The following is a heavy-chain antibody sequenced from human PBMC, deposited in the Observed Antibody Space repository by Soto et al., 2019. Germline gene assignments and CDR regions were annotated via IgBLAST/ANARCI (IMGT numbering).Heavy chain of an antibody. CDR2: LGAADDP. V-gene: IGHV3-13*05. D-gene: IGHD2-2*01. Sequence: EVQLVESGGGSVQPGESLRLSCAASGFSFRDYDMHWVRQRTGKGLEWVSGLGAADDPYYVASVKGRFSVSRDNAQSSVYLQMDNLRVDDTAVYFCARAYLGRMPRRADYYYAMDFCGRGTTVTVSS. J-gene: IGHJ6*02. CDR1: GFSFRDYD. CDR3: ARAYLGRMPRRADYYYAMDF.